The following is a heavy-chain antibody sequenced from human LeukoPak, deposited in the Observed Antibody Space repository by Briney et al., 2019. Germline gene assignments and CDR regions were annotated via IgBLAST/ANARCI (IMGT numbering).Heavy chain of an antibody. Sequence: SVKVSCKASGGTFSSYAISWVRQAPGRGLEWMGRIIPIFGTANYAQKFQGRVTMTRDTSISTAYMELNRLTSDDTAMYYCARGEYPWYFDLWGRGTLVTVSS. CDR1: GGTFSSYA. CDR2: IIPIFGTA. V-gene: IGHV1-69*05. CDR3: ARGEYPWYFDL. J-gene: IGHJ2*01. D-gene: IGHD2-2*01.